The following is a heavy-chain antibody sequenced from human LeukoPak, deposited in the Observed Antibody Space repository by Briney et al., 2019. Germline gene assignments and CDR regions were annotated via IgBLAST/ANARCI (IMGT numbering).Heavy chain of an antibody. CDR1: GFTFSSYW. CDR2: INSDGSST. V-gene: IGHV3-74*01. CDR3: ARDRPDTGQVGELDY. D-gene: IGHD3-16*01. Sequence: PGGSLRLSCAASGFTFSSYWMHWVRQAPGKGLVWVSGINSDGSSTRYADSVKGRFTISRGNAKNTLYVQMNSLRAEDTAVYYCARDRPDTGQVGELDYWGQGTLVTVSA. J-gene: IGHJ4*02.